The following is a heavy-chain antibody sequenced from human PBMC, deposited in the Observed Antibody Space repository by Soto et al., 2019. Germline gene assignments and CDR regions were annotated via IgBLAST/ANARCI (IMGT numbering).Heavy chain of an antibody. CDR1: GYTFTSYG. Sequence: ASVKVSCKASGYTFTSYGISWVRQAPGQGLEWMGWISAYNGNTNYAQKLQGRVTMTTDTSTSTAYMELRSLRSDDTAVYYCARDLGYSGSYSPFDDWGKGTLVTVSS. D-gene: IGHD1-26*01. CDR3: ARDLGYSGSYSPFDD. J-gene: IGHJ4*02. CDR2: ISAYNGNT. V-gene: IGHV1-18*01.